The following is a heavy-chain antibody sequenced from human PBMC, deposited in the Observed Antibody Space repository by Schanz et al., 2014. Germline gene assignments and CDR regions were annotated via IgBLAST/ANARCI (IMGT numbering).Heavy chain of an antibody. CDR3: ARDNRYYLFDY. CDR2: ISSKGDMT. CDR1: GFTFSTST. Sequence: EVQLVESGGGLVQPGGSLRLSCAASGFTFSTSTMHWVRQAPGKGLEYVSSISSKGDMTFYGNSVKGRFTISRDNSKNTLYLQLGGLSAEDTAGYFCARDNRYYLFDYWGQGALVTVSS. J-gene: IGHJ4*02. D-gene: IGHD3-16*02. V-gene: IGHV3-64*01.